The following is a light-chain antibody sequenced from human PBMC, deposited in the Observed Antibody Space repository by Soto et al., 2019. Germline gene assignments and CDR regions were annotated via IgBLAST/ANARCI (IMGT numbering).Light chain of an antibody. CDR1: WSNIGRNY. CDR3: VAWDNSLSGGV. CDR2: RSY. J-gene: IGLJ7*01. Sequence: QSVLTQPPTASGTPGQKVTISCSGSWSNIGRNYVYWYQQVPGTAPKLLIYRSYQRPSGVPDRFSGSKSGTSASLAISGLRSEDEADYYCVAWDNSLSGGVFGGGTQLTVL. V-gene: IGLV1-47*01.